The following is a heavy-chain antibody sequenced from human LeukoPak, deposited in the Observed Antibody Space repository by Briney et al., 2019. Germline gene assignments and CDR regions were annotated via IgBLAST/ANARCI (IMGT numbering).Heavy chain of an antibody. J-gene: IGHJ4*02. V-gene: IGHV3-7*04. CDR1: GFTFSSYW. D-gene: IGHD3-22*01. CDR3: ARDRDDYYDSSGSYYFDY. Sequence: PGGSLRLSCAASGFTFSSYWMSWVPQAPGKGREGVTNIKQDGSEKYYVDSVKGRFTISRDNAKNSLYLQMNSLRDEDTAVYYCARDRDDYYDSSGSYYFDYWGQGTLVTVSS. CDR2: IKQDGSEK.